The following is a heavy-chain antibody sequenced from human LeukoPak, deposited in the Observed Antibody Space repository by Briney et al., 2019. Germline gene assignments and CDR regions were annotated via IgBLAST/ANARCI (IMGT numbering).Heavy chain of an antibody. CDR2: IYIGGDT. CDR1: GFTFSDNY. Sequence: GGSLRLSCAASGFTFSDNYMSWVRQAPGKGLEWVSVIYIGGDTYYSDSVRGRFTISRDKSKNTVYLQMNSLRAEDTAIYYCARDRPLSGYDFDSWGQGTLVTVSS. V-gene: IGHV3-66*01. CDR3: ARDRPLSGYDFDS. J-gene: IGHJ4*02. D-gene: IGHD5-12*01.